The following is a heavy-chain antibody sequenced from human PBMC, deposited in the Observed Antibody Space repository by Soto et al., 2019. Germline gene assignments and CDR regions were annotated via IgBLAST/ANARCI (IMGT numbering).Heavy chain of an antibody. CDR1: GFIFHNYT. Sequence: QPGGSLRLSCAASGFIFHNYTMHWFRQAPGKGLEYVSTIDKDGIRTYYADSVKGRFTISRDNPKSTLYLEMRNLRLEDTAVYYCVKYSKPVGWGQGALVTVSS. D-gene: IGHD1-26*01. J-gene: IGHJ4*02. V-gene: IGHV3-64D*06. CDR2: IDKDGIRT. CDR3: VKYSKPVG.